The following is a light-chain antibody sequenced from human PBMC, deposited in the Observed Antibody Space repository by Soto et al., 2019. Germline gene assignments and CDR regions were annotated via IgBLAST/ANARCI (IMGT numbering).Light chain of an antibody. CDR3: QQYSKWTLT. Sequence: EIMMTQSPGTLSASPGERATLSCRASQSVSSDVAWYQQKPGQAPRLLSYAVSTRATGLPARFSGSGSGTEVTLTISSLQYEDFVVYYCQQYSKWTLTVGQGTKVEIK. J-gene: IGKJ1*01. CDR1: QSVSSD. CDR2: AVS. V-gene: IGKV3-15*01.